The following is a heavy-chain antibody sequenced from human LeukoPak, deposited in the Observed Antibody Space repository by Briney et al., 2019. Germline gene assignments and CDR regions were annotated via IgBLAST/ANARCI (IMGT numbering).Heavy chain of an antibody. V-gene: IGHV3-64D*06. CDR2: ISSSGGST. Sequence: PGGSLRLSCSASGFTFSSYAMHWVRQAPGRGLEYVSTISSSGGSTYYADSVQGRFTISRDNSKNTLYLQMSSLRAEDTAVYYCMKRLFCGGDCYYFDYWGQGTLVTVSS. CDR3: MKRLFCGGDCYYFDY. D-gene: IGHD2-21*02. J-gene: IGHJ4*02. CDR1: GFTFSSYA.